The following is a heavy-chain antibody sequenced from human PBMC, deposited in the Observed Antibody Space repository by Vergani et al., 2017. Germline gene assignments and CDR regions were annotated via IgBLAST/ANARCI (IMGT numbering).Heavy chain of an antibody. Sequence: QVQLVESGGGLVKPGGSLRLSCAASGFTFSDYYMSWIRQAPGKGLEWVSYLSSSSSYTNYADSVKGRFTISRDNDKNSLYLKMNSLRAEDTAVYYCARGGGYCSGGSCYSPFDYWGQGTLVTVSS. CDR1: GFTFSDYY. CDR2: LSSSSSYT. V-gene: IGHV3-11*06. D-gene: IGHD2-15*01. J-gene: IGHJ4*02. CDR3: ARGGGYCSGGSCYSPFDY.